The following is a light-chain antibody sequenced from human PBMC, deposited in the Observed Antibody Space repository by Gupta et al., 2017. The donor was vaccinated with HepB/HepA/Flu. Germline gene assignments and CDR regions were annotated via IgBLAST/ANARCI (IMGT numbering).Light chain of an antibody. V-gene: IGLV1-44*01. CDR3: APANDGPLGV. Sequence: QSVLTQRPSVSGTRGQRVTSSCSGSRSNIGDNTLTWYQQPAVSAPKLLIHYNNTRLSAVPDRFSGSKSGTSASLVISAPEDEDAADYYGAPANDGPLGVFGGGTKLSVL. J-gene: IGLJ3*02. CDR1: RSNIGDNT. CDR2: YNN.